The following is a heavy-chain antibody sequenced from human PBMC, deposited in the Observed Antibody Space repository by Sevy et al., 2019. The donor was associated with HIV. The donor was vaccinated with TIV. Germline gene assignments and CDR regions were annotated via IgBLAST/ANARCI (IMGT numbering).Heavy chain of an antibody. CDR2: FDPEDDET. CDR1: GYTLSELS. Sequence: ASVKVSCMVSGYTLSELSMHWVRQAPGKGHEWRGSFDPEDDETIYAQKFQGRVTMTEDTSTDTAYMELNNLRSEDTAVYYCATTKDYYDSSGSPFDYWGQGTLVTVSS. J-gene: IGHJ4*02. CDR3: ATTKDYYDSSGSPFDY. V-gene: IGHV1-24*01. D-gene: IGHD3-22*01.